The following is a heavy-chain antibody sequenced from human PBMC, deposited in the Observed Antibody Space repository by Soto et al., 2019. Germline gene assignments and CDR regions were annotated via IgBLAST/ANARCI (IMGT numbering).Heavy chain of an antibody. V-gene: IGHV1-3*01. CDR1: GYTFTCYA. Sequence: GASVKVSCKASGYTFTCYAMHWVRQAPGQRLEWMGWINAGNGNTKYSQKFQGRVTITRDTSASAAYMELSSLSSEDTAVYYCARAVAVPADFDYWGQGTLVTVS. CDR2: INAGNGNT. CDR3: ARAVAVPADFDY. J-gene: IGHJ4*02. D-gene: IGHD6-19*01.